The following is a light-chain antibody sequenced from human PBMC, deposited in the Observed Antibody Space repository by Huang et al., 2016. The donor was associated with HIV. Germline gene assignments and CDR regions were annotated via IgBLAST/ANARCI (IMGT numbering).Light chain of an antibody. J-gene: IGKJ4*01. CDR2: ASS. CDR1: RSVSTN. V-gene: IGKV3-15*01. CDR3: HQYNNWLLS. Sequence: EIVMTQSPATLSVSPGQRVTLSCRANRSVSTNLAWYQQRHGQAPALLIHASSTRAPGIPARFSGSGSGTDFSLTISSLQSEDFALYYCHQYNNWLLSFGGGTRV.